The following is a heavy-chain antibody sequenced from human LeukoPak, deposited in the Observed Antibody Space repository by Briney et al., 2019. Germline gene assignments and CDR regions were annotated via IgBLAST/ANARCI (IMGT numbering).Heavy chain of an antibody. J-gene: IGHJ3*02. CDR1: GGSISGSSYY. CDR2: IYYSGST. Sequence: KPSETLSLTCTVSGGSISGSSYYWDWIRQPPGKGLEWIGSIYYSGSTYYNPSLKSRVTISVDTSKNQFSLKLSSVIAADTAVYYCARHGKYSGYARDAFDIWGQGTVVTVSS. CDR3: ARHGKYSGYARDAFDI. D-gene: IGHD5-12*01. V-gene: IGHV4-39*01.